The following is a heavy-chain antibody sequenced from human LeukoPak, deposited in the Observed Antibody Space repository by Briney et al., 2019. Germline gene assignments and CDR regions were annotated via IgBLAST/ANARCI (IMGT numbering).Heavy chain of an antibody. Sequence: ASVKVSCKASGYTFISYGISWVRQAPGQGLEWMGWISAYNGNTDYAQKFQGRVTMTTDTSKSTVYMEVRGLRSDDTAMYYCARDVGITVADSFDPWGQGTLVTVSS. CDR3: ARDVGITVADSFDP. J-gene: IGHJ5*02. CDR1: GYTFISYG. D-gene: IGHD6-13*01. CDR2: ISAYNGNT. V-gene: IGHV1-18*01.